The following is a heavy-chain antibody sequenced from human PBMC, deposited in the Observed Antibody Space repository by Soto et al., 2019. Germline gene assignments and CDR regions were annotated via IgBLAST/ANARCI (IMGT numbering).Heavy chain of an antibody. D-gene: IGHD3-10*01. CDR3: ARDWYFYGSWSPNNMDV. J-gene: IGHJ6*03. V-gene: IGHV1-18*01. CDR2: LSAHNGNS. CDR1: GSTFSNYG. Sequence: QVQLGQSGDDMRKPGASVKFSCQASGSTFSNYGITWVRQAPGQGLEWMGWLSAHNGNSKYAQSLQGRLTLTTDTSTSTASMELRRLRSDDTAVYYCARDWYFYGSWSPNNMDVWGKGTTVSVSS.